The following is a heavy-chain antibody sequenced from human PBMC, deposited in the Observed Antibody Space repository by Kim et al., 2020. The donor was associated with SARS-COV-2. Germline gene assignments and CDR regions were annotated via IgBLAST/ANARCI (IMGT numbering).Heavy chain of an antibody. J-gene: IGHJ4*02. Sequence: YVDSVKGRFTISRDNAKNSLYLQMNSLRAEDTAVYYCAREGFYYGDYADYWGQGTLVTVSS. V-gene: IGHV3-7*01. D-gene: IGHD4-17*01. CDR3: AREGFYYGDYADY.